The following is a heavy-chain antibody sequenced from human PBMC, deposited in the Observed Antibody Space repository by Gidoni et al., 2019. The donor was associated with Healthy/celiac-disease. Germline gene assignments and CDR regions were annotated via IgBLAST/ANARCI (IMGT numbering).Heavy chain of an antibody. V-gene: IGHV4-31*03. D-gene: IGHD2-15*01. Sequence: QVQLQESGPGLVKPSQTLSLTCTVSGGSISSGGYYWSWIRQHPGKGLEWIGYIYYSGSTYYNPSLKSRVTISVDTSKNQFSLKLSSVTAADTAVYYCARDQRGASFPPYYYYGMDVWGQGTTVTVSS. J-gene: IGHJ6*02. CDR3: ARDQRGASFPPYYYYGMDV. CDR1: GGSISSGGYY. CDR2: IYYSGST.